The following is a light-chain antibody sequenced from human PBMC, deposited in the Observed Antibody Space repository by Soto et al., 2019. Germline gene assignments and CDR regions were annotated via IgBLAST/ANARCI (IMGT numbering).Light chain of an antibody. CDR2: EVT. CDR3: SSYTFTSTLYV. J-gene: IGLJ1*01. CDR1: SSDVGGHNY. V-gene: IGLV2-14*01. Sequence: QSARTQPASVSGSPGQSITISCTGSSSDVGGHNYVSWYQQHPGKAPKLMIYEVTKRPSGVSNRFSGSKSGNTASLTISGLQAEDEADYYCSSYTFTSTLYVFGTGTKVTVL.